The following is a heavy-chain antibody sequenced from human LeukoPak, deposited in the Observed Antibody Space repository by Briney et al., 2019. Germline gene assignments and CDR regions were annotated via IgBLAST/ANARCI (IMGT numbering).Heavy chain of an antibody. Sequence: GGSLRLYCAASGFTFTNHWMHWVRQVPGKGLAWISRIRGDGGETNYADSVRGRFTTSRDNAKNLLYLQMDSLGAEDAAVYYCGRDAVLGSGSIDYWGHGVLVAVSS. CDR3: GRDAVLGSGSIDY. CDR1: GFTFTNHW. V-gene: IGHV3-74*01. D-gene: IGHD3-10*01. CDR2: IRGDGGET. J-gene: IGHJ4*01.